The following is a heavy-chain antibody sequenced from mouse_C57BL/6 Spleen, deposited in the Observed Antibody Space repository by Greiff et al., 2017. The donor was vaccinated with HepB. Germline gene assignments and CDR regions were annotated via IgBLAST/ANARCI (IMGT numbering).Heavy chain of an antibody. Sequence: VQLQQPGAELVMPGASVKLSCKASGYTFTSYWMHWVKQKPGQGLEWIGEIDPSDSYTNYNQKFKGKSTLTVDKSSSTAYMQLSSLTSEDSAVYYCARKRGLLRFFDYWGQGTTLTVSS. CDR1: GYTFTSYW. D-gene: IGHD1-1*01. CDR2: IDPSDSYT. CDR3: ARKRGLLRFFDY. V-gene: IGHV1-69*01. J-gene: IGHJ2*01.